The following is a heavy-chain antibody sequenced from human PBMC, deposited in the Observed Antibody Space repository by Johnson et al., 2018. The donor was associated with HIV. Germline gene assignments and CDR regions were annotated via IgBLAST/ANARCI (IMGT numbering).Heavy chain of an antibody. CDR1: GFTFSSYT. CDR2: IYTGGRT. Sequence: VRLVESGGGLVQPGGSLRLSCAASGFTFSSYTMSWVRQAPGKGLEWVSLIYTGGRTYYADSVKGRFTISRDNSKNTLYLQMNSLRAEDTAVYYCARAGAVGFDAFDIWGQGTMVTVSS. D-gene: IGHD6-19*01. CDR3: ARAGAVGFDAFDI. V-gene: IGHV3-66*02. J-gene: IGHJ3*02.